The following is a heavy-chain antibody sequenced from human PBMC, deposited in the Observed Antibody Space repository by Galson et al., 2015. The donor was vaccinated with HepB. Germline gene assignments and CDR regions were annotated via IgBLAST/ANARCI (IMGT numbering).Heavy chain of an antibody. CDR1: GFTFSSYG. CDR2: ISYDGSNK. J-gene: IGHJ4*02. D-gene: IGHD3-22*01. CDR3: LGEDKYYYDSITGY. V-gene: IGHV3-30*03. Sequence: LRLSCAASGFTFSSYGMHWVRQAPGKGLEWVAVISYDGSNKYYADSVKGRFTISRDNSKNTLYLQMNSLRAEDTAVYYCLGEDKYYYDSITGYWGQGTLVTVSS.